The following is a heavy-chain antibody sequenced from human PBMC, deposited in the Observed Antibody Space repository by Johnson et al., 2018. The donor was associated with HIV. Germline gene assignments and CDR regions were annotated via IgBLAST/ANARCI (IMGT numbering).Heavy chain of an antibody. D-gene: IGHD6-6*01. CDR2: ISSSGGST. CDR1: GFTFSSYA. Sequence: VLLVESGGGLVQPGGSLRLSCAASGFTFSSYAMSWVRQATGKGLEWVSAISSSGGSTYYADSVKGRFTISRDNSKNTLHLQMNSLRAEDTAVYYCARDFSSSSNAFDIWGQGTMLTVSS. CDR3: ARDFSSSSNAFDI. J-gene: IGHJ3*02. V-gene: IGHV3-23*04.